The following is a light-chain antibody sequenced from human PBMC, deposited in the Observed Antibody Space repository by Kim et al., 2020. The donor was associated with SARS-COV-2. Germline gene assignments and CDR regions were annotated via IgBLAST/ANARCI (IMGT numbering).Light chain of an antibody. CDR2: QDM. Sequence: SYELTQPPSVSVSPGQTASIPCSGDNLRDKYVCWYQQKPDQSPVLVIYQDMKRPSGIPERFSGSNSGNTATLTISGTQAMDEADYYCQAWDGSTAVFGTGTKVTVL. CDR1: NLRDKY. CDR3: QAWDGSTAV. V-gene: IGLV3-1*01. J-gene: IGLJ1*01.